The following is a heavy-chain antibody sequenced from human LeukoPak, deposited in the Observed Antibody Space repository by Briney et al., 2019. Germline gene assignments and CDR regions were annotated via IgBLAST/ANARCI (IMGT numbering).Heavy chain of an antibody. V-gene: IGHV3-21*01. CDR3: AARDSYGSGSYPIDY. CDR2: ISTRSSYI. D-gene: IGHD3-10*01. CDR1: GFTFSSYS. Sequence: GGSLRLSCAASGFTFSSYSMNWVRQAPGKGLEWVSSISTRSSYIYYADSVKGRFTISRDNARNSLSLQMNSLRDKDTAVYYCAARDSYGSGSYPIDYWGQGTLVTVSS. J-gene: IGHJ4*02.